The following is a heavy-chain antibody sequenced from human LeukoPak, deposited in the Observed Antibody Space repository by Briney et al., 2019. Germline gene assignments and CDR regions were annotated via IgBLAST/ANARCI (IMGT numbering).Heavy chain of an antibody. J-gene: IGHJ4*02. CDR1: GFTFSDHY. Sequence: VQPGGSLRLSCAASGFTFSDHYMDWVRQAPGKGLEWVAVISYDGSNKYYADSVKGRFTISRDNSKNTLYLQMNSLRAEDTAVYYCARGSRPGKGYCSGGSCSRFGYMGYWGQGTLVTVSS. CDR3: ARGSRPGKGYCSGGSCSRFGYMGY. D-gene: IGHD2-15*01. V-gene: IGHV3-30-3*01. CDR2: ISYDGSNK.